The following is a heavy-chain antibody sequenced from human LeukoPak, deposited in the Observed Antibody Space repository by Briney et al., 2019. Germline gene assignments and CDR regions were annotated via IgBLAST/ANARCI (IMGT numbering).Heavy chain of an antibody. CDR3: ARDNGVTMVRGVVIMGLEWHDYYFDY. V-gene: IGHV3-53*05. J-gene: IGHJ4*02. CDR1: GFTVSSNY. D-gene: IGHD3-10*01. CDR2: IYSGGST. Sequence: PGGSLRLSCAASGFTVSSNYMNWVRQAPGKGLEWVSVIYSGGSTYYADSVTGRFTISRDNSENTLYLQMNSLRTEDTAVYYCARDNGVTMVRGVVIMGLEWHDYYFDYWGQGTLVTVSS.